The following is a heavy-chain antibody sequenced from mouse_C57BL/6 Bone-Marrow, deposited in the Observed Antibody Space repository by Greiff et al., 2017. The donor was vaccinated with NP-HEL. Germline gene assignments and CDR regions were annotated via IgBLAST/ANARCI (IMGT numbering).Heavy chain of an antibody. CDR2: ISYDGSN. J-gene: IGHJ3*01. CDR3: ARQWLLFAY. D-gene: IGHD2-3*01. Sequence: EVQLVESGPGLVKPSQSLSLTCSVTGYSITSGYYWNWIRQFPGNKLEWMGYISYDGSNNYNPSLKNRISITRDTSKNQFFLKLNSVTTEDTATYYCARQWLLFAYWGQGTLVTVSA. CDR1: GYSITSGYY. V-gene: IGHV3-6*01.